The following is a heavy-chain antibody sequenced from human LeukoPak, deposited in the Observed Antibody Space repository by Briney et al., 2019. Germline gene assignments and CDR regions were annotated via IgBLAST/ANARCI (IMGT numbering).Heavy chain of an antibody. CDR1: GLIFSNYW. D-gene: IGHD3-10*01. Sequence: GGSLRLSCSASGLIFSNYWMTWIRQSPRKGLEWVATISQDGVDEYYVDSVRGRFTILRDNAKRTLGLQMNSLRDDDTAVYFCTRGGRGTSYYREWWGQGTLVTVSS. CDR2: ISQDGVDE. CDR3: TRGGRGTSYYREW. V-gene: IGHV3-7*03. J-gene: IGHJ4*02.